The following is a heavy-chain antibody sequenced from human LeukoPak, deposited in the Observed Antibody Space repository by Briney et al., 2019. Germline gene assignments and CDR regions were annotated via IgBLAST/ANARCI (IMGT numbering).Heavy chain of an antibody. D-gene: IGHD6-19*01. J-gene: IGHJ3*02. CDR2: ISGSGGST. CDR3: AKDSSAVADAFDI. V-gene: IGHV3-23*01. CDR1: GFTFSSYA. Sequence: PGGSLRLSCAASGFTFSSYAMSWVRQAPGKGLEWVSAISGSGGSTYYADSVKGRFTISRDNSKNTLYLQVNSLRAEGTAVYYCAKDSSAVADAFDIWGQGTMVTVSS.